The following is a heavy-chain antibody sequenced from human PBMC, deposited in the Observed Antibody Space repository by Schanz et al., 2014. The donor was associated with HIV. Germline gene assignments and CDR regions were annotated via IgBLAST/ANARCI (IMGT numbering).Heavy chain of an antibody. D-gene: IGHD3-10*01. CDR3: ARDQNVISMVRGVMGGVDY. J-gene: IGHJ4*02. Sequence: QVHLVQSGAEVRRPGASVKVSCMASGYTFTGYYLHWVRQAPGQGLEWMGWINPNSGGSTYAQKFQGRVTMTRDTSISTAYMELRRLRSDDTAVYYCARDQNVISMVRGVMGGVDYWGQGTLVTVSS. V-gene: IGHV1-2*02. CDR2: INPNSGGS. CDR1: GYTFTGYY.